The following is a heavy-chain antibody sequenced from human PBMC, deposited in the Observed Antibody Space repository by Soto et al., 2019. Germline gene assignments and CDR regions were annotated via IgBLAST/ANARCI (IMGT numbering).Heavy chain of an antibody. CDR1: GGTLSSYT. V-gene: IGHV1-69*02. CDR2: IIRILGVA. D-gene: IGHD2-15*01. CDR3: ARSPDIVVVVAATPGWFDP. J-gene: IGHJ5*02. Sequence: ASVKVSCKASGGTLSSYTISWVRQAPGQGLEWMGRIIRILGVANYAQKVQGRVTITADKSTSTAYMELSSLRSEDTAVYYCARSPDIVVVVAATPGWFDPWGQGTLVNASS.